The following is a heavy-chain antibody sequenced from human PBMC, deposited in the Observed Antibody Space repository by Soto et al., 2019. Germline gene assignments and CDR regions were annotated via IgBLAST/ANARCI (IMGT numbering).Heavy chain of an antibody. CDR1: GFTFSGYG. D-gene: IGHD3-10*01. J-gene: IGHJ4*02. Sequence: QVQLVESGGGVVQPRRSLRLSCAASGFTFSGYGMHWVRQAPGKGLEWVAVISSDGSDKYYADSVKGRFTISRDNSKNTLYLQMNSLRAEDTAVYYCAKVIGVRGVTSGADYWGQGTLVTVSS. CDR2: ISSDGSDK. V-gene: IGHV3-30*18. CDR3: AKVIGVRGVTSGADY.